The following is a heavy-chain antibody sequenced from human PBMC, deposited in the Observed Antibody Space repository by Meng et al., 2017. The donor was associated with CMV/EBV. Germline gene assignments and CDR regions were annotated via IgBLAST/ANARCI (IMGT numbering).Heavy chain of an antibody. D-gene: IGHD1-1*01. CDR1: GGSLSAYA. CDR3: ARGHYPQLAPDYYYGLDV. V-gene: IGHV1-69*10. CDR2: IIPIPDVT. J-gene: IGHJ6*02. Sequence: SVKVSCKASGGSLSAYATSWVRQAPGQGLEWIGGIIPIPDVTNYAQKFQGRVTITADRSTSTAYLELNSLRSENTAVYYCARGHYPQLAPDYYYGLDVWGQGTTVTVSS.